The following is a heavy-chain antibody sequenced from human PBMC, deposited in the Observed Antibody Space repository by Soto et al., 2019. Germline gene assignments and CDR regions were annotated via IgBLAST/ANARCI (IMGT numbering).Heavy chain of an antibody. CDR1: GFTFPNFA. J-gene: IGHJ4*02. CDR3: AKDHYVSRSGSVSPYYFAY. Sequence: QVYLVESGGGVVQPGRSLRLSCAVSGFTFPNFAMHWVRQAPGKGLEWVALISSDGNRRYYADSVKGRFTISRDNSKNTLYLQMYGLTTEDTAVFYCAKDHYVSRSGSVSPYYFAYWGQGTLVTVSS. CDR2: ISSDGNRR. D-gene: IGHD3-10*01. V-gene: IGHV3-30*18.